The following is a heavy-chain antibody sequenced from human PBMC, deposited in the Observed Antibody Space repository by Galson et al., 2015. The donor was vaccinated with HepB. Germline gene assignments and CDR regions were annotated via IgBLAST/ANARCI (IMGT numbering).Heavy chain of an antibody. CDR3: AGSPGYSTSWGGYYYYYMDV. Sequence: SLRLSCAASEFIFSDYYMSWIRQAPGKGLEWVSYISSSGGSMYYADSVKGRFTISRDNAKNSLYLQMNSLRAEDTAVYYCAGSPGYSTSWGGYYYYYMDVWGKGTTVTVSS. CDR2: ISSSGGSM. J-gene: IGHJ6*03. CDR1: EFIFSDYY. D-gene: IGHD6-13*01. V-gene: IGHV3-11*01.